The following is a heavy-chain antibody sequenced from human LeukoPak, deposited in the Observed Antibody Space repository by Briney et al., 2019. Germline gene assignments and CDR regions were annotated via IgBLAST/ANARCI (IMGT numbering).Heavy chain of an antibody. D-gene: IGHD2-2*01. J-gene: IGHJ6*03. CDR1: GGSISSGSYY. Sequence: SQTLSLTCTVPGGSISSGSYYWIWIRQPAGKGLEWIGRIYTSGSTNYNPSLKSRVTISVDTSKNQFSLKLSSVTAADTAVYYCARVYCSSTSCSLDYYMDVWGKGTTVTVSS. CDR2: IYTSGST. CDR3: ARVYCSSTSCSLDYYMDV. V-gene: IGHV4-61*02.